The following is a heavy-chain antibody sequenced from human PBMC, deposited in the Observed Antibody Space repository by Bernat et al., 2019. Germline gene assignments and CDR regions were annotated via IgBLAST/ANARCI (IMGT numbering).Heavy chain of an antibody. CDR3: AKGLASSWPGSDC. CDR2: ITDRGGGP. CDR1: GFTFSTYA. Sequence: EVQLLESGGGLVQPGGSLRLFCTASGFTFSTYAMTWVRQAPGKGLEWVSTITDRGGGPYYADSVKGRFTISGDNSMSTLYLQMNSLRAEDTALYYCAKGLASSWPGSDCWGQGTLVTVSS. D-gene: IGHD6-13*01. V-gene: IGHV3-23*01. J-gene: IGHJ4*02.